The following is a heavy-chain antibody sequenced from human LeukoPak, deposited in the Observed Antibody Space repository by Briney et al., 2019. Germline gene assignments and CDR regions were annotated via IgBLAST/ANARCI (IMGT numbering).Heavy chain of an antibody. J-gene: IGHJ4*02. D-gene: IGHD3-22*01. CDR1: GFTISSNY. Sequence: PGGSLRLSCAASGFTISSNYMNWVRQAPGKGLEWVSVIYSGGSTYYADSVKGRFTISRDDSKNTLYLQMNSLRAEDTAMYYCARDRGAYYYDTGYWGQGTLVTVSS. V-gene: IGHV3-66*01. CDR2: IYSGGST. CDR3: ARDRGAYYYDTGY.